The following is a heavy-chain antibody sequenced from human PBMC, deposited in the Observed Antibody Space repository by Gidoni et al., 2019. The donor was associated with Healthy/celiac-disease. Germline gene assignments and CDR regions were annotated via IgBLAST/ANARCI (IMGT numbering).Heavy chain of an antibody. J-gene: IGHJ4*02. Sequence: QLQLQESGPGLVKPSETLSLTCTVSGGAISSSSDYWGWIRQPPGKGLEWIGSIYYSGSTYYNPSLKSRVTISVDTSKNQFSLKLSSVTAADTAVYYCAIVGILGYCSGGSCYQYYFDYWGQGTLVTVSS. CDR2: IYYSGST. V-gene: IGHV4-39*07. CDR3: AIVGILGYCSGGSCYQYYFDY. D-gene: IGHD2-15*01. CDR1: GGAISSSSDY.